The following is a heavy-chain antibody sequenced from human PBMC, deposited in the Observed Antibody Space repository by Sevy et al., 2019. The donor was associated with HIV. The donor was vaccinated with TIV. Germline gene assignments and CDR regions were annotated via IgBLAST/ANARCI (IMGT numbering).Heavy chain of an antibody. D-gene: IGHD1-20*01. CDR3: ARAQKSYNWNVYFQH. V-gene: IGHV1-18*01. CDR2: ISAYNGNT. CDR1: GYTFTSYG. Sequence: ASVKVSCKASGYTFTSYGISWVRQAPGQGLEWMGWISAYNGNTNYAQKLQGRVTMTTDTSTSTAYMELRSLRSDDTAVYYCARAQKSYNWNVYFQHWGQGTLVTVSS. J-gene: IGHJ1*01.